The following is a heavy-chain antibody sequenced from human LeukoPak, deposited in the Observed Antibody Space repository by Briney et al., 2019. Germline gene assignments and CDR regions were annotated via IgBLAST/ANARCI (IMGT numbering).Heavy chain of an antibody. D-gene: IGHD4-11*01. CDR1: GGSFSGYY. CDR2: INHSGST. V-gene: IGHV4-34*01. Sequence: SETLSLTCAVYGGSFSGYYWSWIRQPPGKGLEWIGEINHSGSTKYSPSLKSRVTISVDTSKNQFSLKLSSVTAADTAVYYCAARDYNEGNYFDYWCQGTLVTVSS. CDR3: AARDYNEGNYFDY. J-gene: IGHJ4*02.